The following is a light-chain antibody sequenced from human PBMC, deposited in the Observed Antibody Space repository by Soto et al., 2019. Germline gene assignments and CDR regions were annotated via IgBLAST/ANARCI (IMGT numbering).Light chain of an antibody. V-gene: IGKV3-20*01. CDR1: QSVTSTY. CDR3: QQYGHSPRT. Sequence: EIVLTQSPGTLSLSPGERATLSCRASQSVTSTYLAWYQQKPGQAPRLLIYGASTRATGLPDRFSGSGSGTDFTLTISRLEPEDFAVYYCQQYGHSPRTFGGGTKVEIK. J-gene: IGKJ4*01. CDR2: GAS.